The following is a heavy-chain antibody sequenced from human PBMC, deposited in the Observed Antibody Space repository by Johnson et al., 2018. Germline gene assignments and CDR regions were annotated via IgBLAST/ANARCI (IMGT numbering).Heavy chain of an antibody. CDR1: GFIFSSYG. J-gene: IGHJ6*03. CDR3: AKYPNHYYYLDV. CDR2: TSFDGRNN. Sequence: QVQLVESGGGVVQPGRSLRLSCAASGFIFSSYGMYWVRPAPDKRLEWVASTSFDGRNNYYADSVKGRFTISRDNSKDTLYLQMNSLRTEDTAGYYCAKYPNHYYYLDVWGKGTTVTVSS. D-gene: IGHD1-14*01. V-gene: IGHV3-30*18.